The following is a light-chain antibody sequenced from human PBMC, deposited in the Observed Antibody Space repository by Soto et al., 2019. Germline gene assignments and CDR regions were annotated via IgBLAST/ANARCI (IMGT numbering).Light chain of an antibody. V-gene: IGKV3-15*01. CDR1: QRVSSN. CDR3: QQYNNWPPWT. Sequence: EIVMTQSPATLSVSTGERATLACTASQRVSSNFAWYQQKPGQAPRLHIYGASTRATSIPARFSGSGSGTEFTLTISSLQSEDCAVYYCQQYNNWPPWTFGQGTKLEIK. J-gene: IGKJ2*02. CDR2: GAS.